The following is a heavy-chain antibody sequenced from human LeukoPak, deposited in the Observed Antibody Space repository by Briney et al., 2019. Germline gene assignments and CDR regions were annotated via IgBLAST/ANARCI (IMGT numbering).Heavy chain of an antibody. J-gene: IGHJ6*03. Sequence: GGSLRLSCAASGFTFDDYGMSWVRQAPGKGLEWVSGINWNGGSTGYADSVKGRFTISRDNAKNSLYLQMNSLRAEDTALYYCARDGKDIVVVPAARREIYYYYMDVWGKGTTVTVSS. V-gene: IGHV3-20*04. D-gene: IGHD2-2*01. CDR1: GFTFDDYG. CDR3: ARDGKDIVVVPAARREIYYYYMDV. CDR2: INWNGGST.